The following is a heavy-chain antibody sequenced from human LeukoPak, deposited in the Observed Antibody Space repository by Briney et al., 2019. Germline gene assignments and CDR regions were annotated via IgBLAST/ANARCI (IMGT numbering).Heavy chain of an antibody. CDR2: ISSSSSYI. Sequence: PGGSLRLSCAASGFTFSSYSMNWVRQAPGKGLEWVSSISSSSSYIYYADSVKGRFTISRDNAKNSLYLQMNSLRAEDTAVYYCARDAPSSWDHYFDYWGQGTLVTVSS. CDR1: GFTFSSYS. V-gene: IGHV3-21*01. J-gene: IGHJ4*02. CDR3: ARDAPSSWDHYFDY. D-gene: IGHD7-27*01.